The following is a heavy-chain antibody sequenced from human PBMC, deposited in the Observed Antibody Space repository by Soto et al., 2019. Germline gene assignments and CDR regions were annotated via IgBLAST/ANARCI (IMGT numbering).Heavy chain of an antibody. V-gene: IGHV3-11*01. CDR3: ARDYCSETTCPNYGMDV. J-gene: IGHJ6*02. D-gene: IGHD2-15*01. CDR1: IFTFSDYY. CDR2: ISSRASAT. Sequence: GGSLRLSCEASIFTFSDYYMTWIRQAPGKGLEWVSSISSRASATYYADSVKGRFTISRDNAKNPVSLQMNSLRAEDTAVYYCARDYCSETTCPNYGMDVWGQGTMVTVSS.